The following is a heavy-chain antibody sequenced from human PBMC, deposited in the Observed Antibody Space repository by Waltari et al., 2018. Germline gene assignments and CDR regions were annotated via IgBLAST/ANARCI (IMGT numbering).Heavy chain of an antibody. D-gene: IGHD2-8*01. CDR3: ARERCTNGVCPTDY. J-gene: IGHJ4*02. CDR1: GGSISSYY. CDR2: IYYSGST. Sequence: QVQLQESGPGLVKPSETLSLTCTVSGGSISSYYWSWIRQPPGKGLEWIGYIYYSGSTNYNPSLKSRVTISVDTSKNQFSLKLSSVTAADTAVYDCARERCTNGVCPTDYWGQGTLVTVSS. V-gene: IGHV4-59*01.